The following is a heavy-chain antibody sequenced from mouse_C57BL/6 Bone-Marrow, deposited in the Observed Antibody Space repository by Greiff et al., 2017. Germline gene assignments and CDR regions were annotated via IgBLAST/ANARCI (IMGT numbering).Heavy chain of an antibody. CDR3: GSVMTTVVAHWDFEV. V-gene: IGHV1-55*01. CDR2: IYPCSGST. D-gene: IGHD1-1*01. J-gene: IGHJ1*03. CDR1: GYTFTSYW. Sequence: QVQLQQPGAELVKPGASVKMSCKASGYTFTSYWITLVKQRPGQGLEWIGDIYPCSGSTNYNEKFKSKATLTVDTSSSTANMQLSSLTSADSAVYCCGSVMTTVVAHWDFEVWGTGTTVTVAS.